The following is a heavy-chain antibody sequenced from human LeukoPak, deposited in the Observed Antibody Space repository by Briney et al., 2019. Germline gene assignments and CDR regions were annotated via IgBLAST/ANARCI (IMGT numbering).Heavy chain of an antibody. Sequence: SETLSLTCVVSGDSVSSTNYYWGWIRQPPGKGLEWIGTTHYSGSTYYNPSLKSRVTISVDTSKNQFSLKLSSVTAADTAVYYCARHIGDYYYGSGSYSDYWGQGTLVTVSS. CDR3: ARHIGDYYYGSGSYSDY. D-gene: IGHD3-10*01. CDR2: THYSGST. V-gene: IGHV4-39*01. J-gene: IGHJ4*02. CDR1: GDSVSSTNYY.